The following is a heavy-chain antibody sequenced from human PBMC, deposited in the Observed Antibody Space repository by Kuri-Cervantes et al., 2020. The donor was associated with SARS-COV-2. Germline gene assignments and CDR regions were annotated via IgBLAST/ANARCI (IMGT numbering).Heavy chain of an antibody. J-gene: IGHJ4*02. Sequence: GESLKISCAASGFTFSGYTMNWVRQAPGKGLEWVSSISSSSHYIYYADSVKGRLTISRDNAKNSLYLQMNSLRAEDTAVYYCAKELAVAGSADYFDYWGQGTLVTVSS. CDR3: AKELAVAGSADYFDY. D-gene: IGHD6-19*01. CDR1: GFTFSGYT. CDR2: ISSSSHYI. V-gene: IGHV3-21*04.